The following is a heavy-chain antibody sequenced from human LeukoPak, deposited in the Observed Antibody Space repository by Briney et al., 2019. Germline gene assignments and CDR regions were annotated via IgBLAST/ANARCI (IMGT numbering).Heavy chain of an antibody. CDR1: GFTFSSYA. CDR2: ISSNGGST. Sequence: GGSLRLSCAASGFTFSSYAMHWVRQAPGKGLEYVSAISSNGGSTYYANSVKGRFTISRDNSKNTLYLQMGSLRAEDMAVYYCARGDYGGKGGFDYWGQGTLVTVSS. V-gene: IGHV3-64*01. J-gene: IGHJ4*02. CDR3: ARGDYGGKGGFDY. D-gene: IGHD4-23*01.